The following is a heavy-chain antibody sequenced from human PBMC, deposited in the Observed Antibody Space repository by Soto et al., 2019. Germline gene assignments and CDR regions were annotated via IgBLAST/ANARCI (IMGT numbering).Heavy chain of an antibody. CDR1: GDSISRSNHY. CDR2: VFYSGSN. CDR3: ARQITAVVRARRPGTRWFAP. V-gene: IGHV4-39*01. Sequence: PSETLSLTCTVSGDSISRSNHYWGWIRQSPGKGLEWIANVFYSGSNDYNPSLRSRVTISVDTSKNQVSLNITSVTAADTAVYFCARQITAVVRARRPGTRWFAPWGQGTQVTVSS. J-gene: IGHJ5*02. D-gene: IGHD2-15*01.